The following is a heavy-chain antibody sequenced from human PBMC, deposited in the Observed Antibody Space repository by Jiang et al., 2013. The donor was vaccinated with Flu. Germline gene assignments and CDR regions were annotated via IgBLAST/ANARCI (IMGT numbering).Heavy chain of an antibody. CDR3: ARVGSSSWEFDY. D-gene: IGHD6-6*01. J-gene: IGHJ4*02. Sequence: LKSRVAISVDTSKNQFSLKLSSVTAADTAVYYCARVGSSSWEFDYWGQGTLVTVSS. V-gene: IGHV4-59*01.